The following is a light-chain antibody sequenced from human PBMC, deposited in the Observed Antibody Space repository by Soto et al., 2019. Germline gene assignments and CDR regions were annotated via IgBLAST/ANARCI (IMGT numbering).Light chain of an antibody. CDR1: QSVSSSY. CDR2: GAS. J-gene: IGKJ3*01. CDR3: QQYGSSPLCT. V-gene: IGKV3-20*01. Sequence: EIVLTQSPGTLSLSPGERATLSCRASQSVSSSYLAWYQQKPGQAPRLLIYGASSRATGIPDTFSGSGSGTDFTLTIIRLEHQDVAVYYCQQYGSSPLCTFGPGTKVDIK.